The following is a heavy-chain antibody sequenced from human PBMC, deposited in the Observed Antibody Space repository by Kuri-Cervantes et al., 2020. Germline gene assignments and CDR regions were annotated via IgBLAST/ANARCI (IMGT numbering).Heavy chain of an antibody. CDR2: IYYSGST. CDR1: GGSISSYY. Sequence: ESLKISCTVSGGSISSYYWSWIRQPPGKGLEWIGYIYYSGSTNYNPSLKSRVTISVDTSKNQFSLKLSSVTAEDTAVYYCARDGGYATRSWFDPWGQGTLVTVSS. V-gene: IGHV4-59*01. CDR3: ARDGGYATRSWFDP. D-gene: IGHD2-8*01. J-gene: IGHJ5*02.